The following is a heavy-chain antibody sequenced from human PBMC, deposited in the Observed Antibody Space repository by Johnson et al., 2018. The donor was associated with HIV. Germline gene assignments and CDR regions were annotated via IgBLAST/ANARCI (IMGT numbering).Heavy chain of an antibody. Sequence: QVQLVEFGGGVVRPGESLRLSCVASGFTFDDYDMSWVRQAPGKGLEWVAVISYDGSKKYYADSVKGRFTISRDNSKNTLYLQMNSLRVEDTAVYYVRVVGDAFDIWGQGTMVTVSS. CDR2: ISYDGSKK. J-gene: IGHJ3*02. CDR3: RVVGDAFDI. V-gene: IGHV3-30*03. CDR1: GFTFDDYD. D-gene: IGHD2-15*01.